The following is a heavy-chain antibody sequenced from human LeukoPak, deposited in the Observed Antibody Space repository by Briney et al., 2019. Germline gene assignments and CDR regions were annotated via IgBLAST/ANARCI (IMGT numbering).Heavy chain of an antibody. CDR1: GFTFSNAW. J-gene: IGHJ3*02. CDR3: LVITRGDAFDI. CDR2: IKSKTDGGTT. V-gene: IGHV3-15*01. D-gene: IGHD3-16*01. Sequence: GGSLRLSCAASGFTFSNAWMSWVRQAPGKGLEWVGRIKSKTDGGTTDYAAPVKGRFTISRDDSKNTLYQQMNRLKTEDTAVYYSLVITRGDAFDIWGQGTMVTVSS.